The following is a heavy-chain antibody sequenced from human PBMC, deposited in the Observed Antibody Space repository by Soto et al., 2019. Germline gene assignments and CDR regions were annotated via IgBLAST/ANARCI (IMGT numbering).Heavy chain of an antibody. CDR1: GYTLTELS. CDR3: ARGGVFLIHYLYSRPRIDI. J-gene: IGHJ3*02. D-gene: IGHD5-12*01. Sequence: ASVKVSCKVSGYTLTELSMHWVRQAPGKGLEWMGGFDPEDGETIYAQKFQGRVTMTEDTSTDTAYMELSSLRSEDTAVYYCARGGVFLIHYLYSRPRIDIWGQGTMVTVSS. CDR2: FDPEDGET. V-gene: IGHV1-24*01.